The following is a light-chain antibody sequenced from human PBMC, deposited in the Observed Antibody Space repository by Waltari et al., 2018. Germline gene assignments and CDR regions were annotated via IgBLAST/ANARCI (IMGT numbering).Light chain of an antibody. CDR1: HSNTATNT. J-gene: IGLJ3*02. V-gene: IGLV1-44*01. CDR2: NKY. Sequence: QSVVTQSPSASGAPGQRVTISCSGRHSNTATNTVDWYQQLPGTAPKLRIFNKYQRPSGVPDRVSASKSGTSASLAISGLQSEDEAEYYCVTWDDSLNGWVFGGGTKLAVV. CDR3: VTWDDSLNGWV.